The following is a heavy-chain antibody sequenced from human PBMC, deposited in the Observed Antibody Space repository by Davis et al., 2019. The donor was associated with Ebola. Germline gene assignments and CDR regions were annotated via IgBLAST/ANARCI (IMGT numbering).Heavy chain of an antibody. D-gene: IGHD6-13*01. V-gene: IGHV4-39*07. J-gene: IGHJ4*02. Sequence: SETLSLTCTVSGGSISSSSYYWGWIRQPPGKGLEWIGSIYYSGSTNYNPSLKSRVTISVDTSKNQFSLKLSSVTAADTAVYYCARGSAAGVYFDYWGQGTLVTVSS. CDR1: GGSISSSSYY. CDR3: ARGSAAGVYFDY. CDR2: IYYSGST.